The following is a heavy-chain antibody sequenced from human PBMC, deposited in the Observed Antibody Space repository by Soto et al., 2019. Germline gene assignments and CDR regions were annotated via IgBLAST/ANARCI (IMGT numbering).Heavy chain of an antibody. V-gene: IGHV1-8*01. Sequence: ASVKVSCKTSGYNFTNFDINWVRQAPGRGLVWMGWMNPSSGETGSAQNFQGRVTMTRDISTRTFFMQLTSLRSEDTAIYYCARLAEYCNGIKCYSNFDLWGRGTQVTVSS. D-gene: IGHD2-15*01. J-gene: IGHJ4*01. CDR1: GYNFTNFD. CDR3: ARLAEYCNGIKCYSNFDL. CDR2: MNPSSGET.